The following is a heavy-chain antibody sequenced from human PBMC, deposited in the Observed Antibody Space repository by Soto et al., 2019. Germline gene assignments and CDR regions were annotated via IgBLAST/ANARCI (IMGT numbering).Heavy chain of an antibody. V-gene: IGHV1-18*01. CDR2: ISAYNGNT. CDR3: ARDYGFLPKDYYYAMDV. J-gene: IGHJ6*02. CDR1: GYTFTSYG. Sequence: ASVKVSCKASGYTFTSYGISWVRQAPGQGLEWMGWISAYNGNTNYAQKFQGRVTITADKSSNTAYMELSSLRSEDTALYYCARDYGFLPKDYYYAMDVWGQGTTVTVSS. D-gene: IGHD3-3*01.